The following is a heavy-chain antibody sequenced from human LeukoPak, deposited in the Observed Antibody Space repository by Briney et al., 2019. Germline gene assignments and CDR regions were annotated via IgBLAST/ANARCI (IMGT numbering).Heavy chain of an antibody. CDR2: FDPEDGET. J-gene: IGHJ4*02. CDR1: GYTLTELS. Sequence: GASVKVSCKVSGYTLTELSMHWVRQAPGKGLEWMGGFDPEDGETIYAQKFQGRVTMTEDTSTDTAYMELSSLRSEDTAVYYCARDHRYSGSEGFDYWGQGTLVTVSS. D-gene: IGHD1-26*01. CDR3: ARDHRYSGSEGFDY. V-gene: IGHV1-24*01.